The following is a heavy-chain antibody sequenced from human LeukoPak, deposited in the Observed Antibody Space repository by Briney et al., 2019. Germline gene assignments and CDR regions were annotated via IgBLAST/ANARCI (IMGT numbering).Heavy chain of an antibody. D-gene: IGHD5-24*01. CDR3: ARANYFSAMDV. V-gene: IGHV1-18*01. CDR2: ISSYNGNA. Sequence: GASVKVSCKATGYTFTSSFISWGRQAPGQGLEWMGWISSYNGNANYAQKFLGRVTMTTDTATSTAYMDLRSLRSDDTAVFYCARANYFSAMDVWGQGTTVTVSS. J-gene: IGHJ6*02. CDR1: GYTFTSSF.